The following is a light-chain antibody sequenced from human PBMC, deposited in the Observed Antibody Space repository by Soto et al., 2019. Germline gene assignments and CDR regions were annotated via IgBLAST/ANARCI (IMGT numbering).Light chain of an antibody. CDR1: QSVSSSY. CDR2: GAS. Sequence: EIVLTQSPGTLSLSPGERATLSCRASQSVSSSYLAWFQQKPGQAPRVLIYGASSRATGIPDGFSGSGSGPEFTLTISRLDPEDFEIYYCQHYSNWPPWNFGQGTKVDIK. CDR3: QHYSNWPPWN. J-gene: IGKJ1*01. V-gene: IGKV3-20*01.